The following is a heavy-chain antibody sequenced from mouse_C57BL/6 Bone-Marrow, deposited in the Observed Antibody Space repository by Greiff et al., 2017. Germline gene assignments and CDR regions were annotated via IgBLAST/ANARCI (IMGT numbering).Heavy chain of an antibody. CDR3: AREGVYYYGSSYRYAMDY. J-gene: IGHJ4*01. D-gene: IGHD1-1*01. V-gene: IGHV5-4*01. CDR2: ISDGGSYT. Sequence: EVQLVESGGGLVKPGGSLKLSCAASGFTFSSYAMSWVRQTPEKRLEWVATISDGGSYTYYPDNVKGRFTISRDNAKNNLYLQMSHLKSEDTAMYYCAREGVYYYGSSYRYAMDYWGQGTSVTVSS. CDR1: GFTFSSYA.